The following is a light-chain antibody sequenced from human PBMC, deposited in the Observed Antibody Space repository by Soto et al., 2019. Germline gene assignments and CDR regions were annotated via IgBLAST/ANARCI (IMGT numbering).Light chain of an antibody. CDR3: SSYTSSSTDV. Sequence: LAQPACVSGSPGQSITISCTGTSSDVGGYNYVSWYQQHPGKAPKLMICDVSNRPSGVSNRFSGSKPGNTASLTISGLQAEDEADYYCSSYTSSSTDVFGTGTKVTVL. CDR2: DVS. V-gene: IGLV2-14*01. J-gene: IGLJ1*01. CDR1: SSDVGGYNY.